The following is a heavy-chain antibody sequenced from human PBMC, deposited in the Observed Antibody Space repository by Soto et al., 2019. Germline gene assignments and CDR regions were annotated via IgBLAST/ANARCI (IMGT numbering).Heavy chain of an antibody. Sequence: EVQLVESGGGLVQPGGSLRLSCAASGFTFSSYEMNWVRQAPGKGLEWVSYISSSDTTIYYADSVKGRFTISRDNDKNSLYLQMNSLRAEDTAVYYCARTHMFSGSGSTFDYWGRGSLVTVSS. V-gene: IGHV3-48*03. CDR1: GFTFSSYE. D-gene: IGHD1-26*01. CDR2: ISSSDTTI. J-gene: IGHJ4*02. CDR3: ARTHMFSGSGSTFDY.